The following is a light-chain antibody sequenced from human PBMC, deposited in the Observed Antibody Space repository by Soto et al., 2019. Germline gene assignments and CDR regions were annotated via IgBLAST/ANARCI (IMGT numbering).Light chain of an antibody. V-gene: IGLV2-14*01. Sequence: QSALTQPASVSGSAGQSIAISCTGTSSDVGGYNYVSWYQQHPGKAPKLLLSEVSKRPSGVSDRFSGSKSGNTASLTISGLQAEDEADYYCSSYTSSSTLLFGTGTKLTVL. CDR3: SSYTSSSTLL. J-gene: IGLJ1*01. CDR2: EVS. CDR1: SSDVGGYNY.